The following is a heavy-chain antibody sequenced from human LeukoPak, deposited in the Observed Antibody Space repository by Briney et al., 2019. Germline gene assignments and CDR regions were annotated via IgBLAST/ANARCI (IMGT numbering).Heavy chain of an antibody. V-gene: IGHV4-59*01. CDR2: IYYSGST. J-gene: IGHJ4*02. Sequence: SETLSLTCTVSGGSISSYYWSWIRQPPGKGLEWIGYIYYSGSTNYNPSLKSRVTISVDTSKNQFSLKLSSVTAADTAVYYCAREGGYSGRGEVDYWGQGTLVTVSS. D-gene: IGHD5-12*01. CDR1: GGSISSYY. CDR3: AREGGYSGRGEVDY.